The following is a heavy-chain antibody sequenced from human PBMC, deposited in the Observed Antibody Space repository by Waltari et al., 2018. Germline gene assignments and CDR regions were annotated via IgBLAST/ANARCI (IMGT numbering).Heavy chain of an antibody. CDR3: ARDQNGGNSGWFAFDI. J-gene: IGHJ3*02. D-gene: IGHD2-21*02. CDR2: IKQDGSEK. V-gene: IGHV3-7*01. CDR1: GFTFSSYW. Sequence: EVQLVESGGGLVQPGGSLRLSCTASGFTFSSYWMSWVSQAPGKGLEWGANIKQDGSEKYYVDSVKGRFTISRDNDKNSLYLQMNSLRAEDTAVYYCARDQNGGNSGWFAFDIWGQGTMVTVSS.